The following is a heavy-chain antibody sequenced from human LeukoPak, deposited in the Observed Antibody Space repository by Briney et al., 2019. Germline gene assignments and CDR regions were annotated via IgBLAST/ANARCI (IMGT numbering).Heavy chain of an antibody. CDR2: ISSSSSYI. Sequence: GGSLRLSCAASGFTFSSYSMNWVRQAPGKGLEWVSSISSSSSYIYYADSVKGRFTISRDNAKNSLYLQMNSLRAEDTAVYYCALLGGSSWYYFDYWGQGTLVTVSS. J-gene: IGHJ4*02. D-gene: IGHD6-13*01. CDR3: ALLGGSSWYYFDY. V-gene: IGHV3-21*01. CDR1: GFTFSSYS.